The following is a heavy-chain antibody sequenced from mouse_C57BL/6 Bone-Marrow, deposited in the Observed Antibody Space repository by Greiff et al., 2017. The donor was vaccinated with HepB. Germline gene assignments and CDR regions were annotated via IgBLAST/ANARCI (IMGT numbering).Heavy chain of an antibody. J-gene: IGHJ2*01. Sequence: EVKVEESGGGLVQPGGSMKLSCVASGFTFSNYWMNWVRQSPEKGLEWVAQIRLKSDNYATNYAESVKGRFTISRDDSKSSVYLQMNNLRAEDTGIYYCNWDVNYFDYWGQGTTLTVSS. V-gene: IGHV6-3*01. CDR1: GFTFSNYW. CDR2: IRLKSDNYAT. D-gene: IGHD4-1*01. CDR3: NWDVNYFDY.